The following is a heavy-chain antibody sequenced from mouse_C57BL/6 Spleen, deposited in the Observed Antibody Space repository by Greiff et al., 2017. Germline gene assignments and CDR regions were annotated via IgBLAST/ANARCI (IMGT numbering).Heavy chain of an antibody. D-gene: IGHD2-3*01. CDR2: IDPETGGT. J-gene: IGHJ4*01. V-gene: IGHV1-15*01. CDR1: GYTFTDYE. Sequence: QVQLQQSGAELVRPGASVTLSCKASGYTFTDYEMHWVKQTPVHGLEWIGAIDPETGGTAYNQKFKGKAILTADKSSSTAYMELRSLTSEDSAVYYCTGLLRGYAMDYWGQGTSVTVSS. CDR3: TGLLRGYAMDY.